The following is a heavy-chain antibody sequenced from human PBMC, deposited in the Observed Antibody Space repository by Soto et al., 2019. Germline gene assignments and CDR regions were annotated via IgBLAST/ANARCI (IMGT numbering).Heavy chain of an antibody. D-gene: IGHD6-13*01. CDR2: ISYDGSNK. V-gene: IGHV3-30-3*01. J-gene: IGHJ4*02. Sequence: PGGSLILSCAASGFTFSSYAMHWVRQAPGKGLEWVAVISYDGSNKYYADSVKGRFTISRDNSKNTLYLQMNSLRAEDTAVYYCASGSHSIAAAGTVDYWGQGTLVTVSS. CDR3: ASGSHSIAAAGTVDY. CDR1: GFTFSSYA.